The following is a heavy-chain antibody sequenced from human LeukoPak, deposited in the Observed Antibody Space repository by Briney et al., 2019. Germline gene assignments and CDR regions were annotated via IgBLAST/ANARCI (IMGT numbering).Heavy chain of an antibody. D-gene: IGHD5-12*01. CDR2: IWYDGSNK. CDR3: AKGSSGYDYYYYYYMDV. Sequence: PGGSLRLSCAASGFTFSSYGMHWVRQAPGKGLEWVAVIWYDGSNKYYADSVKGRFTISRDNSKNTLYLQMNSLRAEDTVVYYCAKGSSGYDYYYYYYMDVWGKGTTVTVSS. V-gene: IGHV3-33*06. J-gene: IGHJ6*03. CDR1: GFTFSSYG.